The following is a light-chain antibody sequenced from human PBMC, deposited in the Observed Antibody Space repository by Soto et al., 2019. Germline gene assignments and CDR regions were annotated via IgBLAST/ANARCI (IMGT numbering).Light chain of an antibody. CDR3: CSYAGSDTDV. CDR2: ADS. J-gene: IGLJ2*01. Sequence: QSALTQPRSVSGSPGQSVTISCTGTSSDVGGYNYVSWYQQHPGKAPKLIIYADSQRPSGVPDRFSGSKSGNTASLTISGLQDEDDADYYCCSYAGSDTDVFGGGTKLTVL. V-gene: IGLV2-11*01. CDR1: SSDVGGYNY.